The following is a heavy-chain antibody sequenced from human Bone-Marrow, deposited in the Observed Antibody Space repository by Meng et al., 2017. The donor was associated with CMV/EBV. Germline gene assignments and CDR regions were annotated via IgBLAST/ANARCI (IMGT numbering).Heavy chain of an antibody. J-gene: IGHJ4*01. CDR2: ISAYNGNT. V-gene: IGHV1-18*01. CDR3: ARAPPYYYGSGSAGV. D-gene: IGHD3-10*01. CDR1: GYTFTSYG. Sequence: ASVKVSCKASGYTFTSYGISWVRQAPGQGLEWMGWISAYNGNTNYAQKLQGRVTMTTDTSTSTAYMELRSLRSDDTAVYYCARAPPYYYGSGSAGVWGQGTLVTVSS.